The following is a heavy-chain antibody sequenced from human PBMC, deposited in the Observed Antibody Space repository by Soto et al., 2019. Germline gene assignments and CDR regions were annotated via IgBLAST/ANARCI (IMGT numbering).Heavy chain of an antibody. D-gene: IGHD6-13*01. CDR3: ARYSSSWYPSNY. CDR1: GGSVSSGSYY. CDR2: IYYSGST. Sequence: QVQLQESGPGLVKPSETLSLTCTVSGGSVSSGSYYWSWIRQPPGKGLEWIGYIYYSGSTNYNPSLKSRVTISVDTSKNQFSLKLNSVTAADTAVHYCARYSSSWYPSNYWGQGTLVTVSS. V-gene: IGHV4-61*01. J-gene: IGHJ4*02.